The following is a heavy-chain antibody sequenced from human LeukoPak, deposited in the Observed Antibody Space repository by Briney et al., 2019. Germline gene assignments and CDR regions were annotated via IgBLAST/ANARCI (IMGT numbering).Heavy chain of an antibody. Sequence: GGSLRLSCAASGFSDSNNYLTWVRQAPGKGLEWVSVIYSDGNTFYTDSVEGRFSISRDTSKKTVYLQMKSLRAADTAVYYCARGGEHLIAWGQGALVTVSS. CDR1: GFSDSNNY. V-gene: IGHV3-66*01. D-gene: IGHD2-21*01. CDR2: IYSDGNT. J-gene: IGHJ4*02. CDR3: ARGGEHLIA.